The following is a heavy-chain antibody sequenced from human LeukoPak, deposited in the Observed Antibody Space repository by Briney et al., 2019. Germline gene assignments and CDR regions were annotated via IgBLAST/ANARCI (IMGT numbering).Heavy chain of an antibody. CDR3: ARRVYSNYWYFDL. V-gene: IGHV5-51*01. J-gene: IGHJ2*01. CDR2: IYPGDSDA. CDR1: GYSFSIYW. Sequence: GESLKISCQGSGYSFSIYWIGWVRQMPGKGLEWMGIIYPGDSDARYGPSFQGQVTISADKSISTAFLQWSSLKASDTAIYYCARRVYSNYWYFDLWGRGTLVTVSS. D-gene: IGHD4-11*01.